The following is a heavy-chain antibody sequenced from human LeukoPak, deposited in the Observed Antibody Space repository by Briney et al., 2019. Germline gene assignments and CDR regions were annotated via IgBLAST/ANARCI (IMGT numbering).Heavy chain of an antibody. CDR1: GFTLSDYS. CDR3: ARDPSYYGSGSYSPPELEY. J-gene: IGHJ4*02. Sequence: GGSLRLSCAASGFTLSDYSMNWVRQAPGKGLEWVSYISSSGSTIYYADSVKGRFTISRDNAKNSLYLQMNSLRAEDTAVYYCARDPSYYGSGSYSPPELEYWGQGTLVTVSS. CDR2: ISSSGSTI. D-gene: IGHD3-10*01. V-gene: IGHV3-48*04.